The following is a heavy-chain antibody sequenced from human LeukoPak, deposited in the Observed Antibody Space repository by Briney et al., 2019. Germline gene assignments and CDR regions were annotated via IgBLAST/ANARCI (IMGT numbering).Heavy chain of an antibody. CDR1: GFIFNNYW. V-gene: IGHV3-7*03. J-gene: IGHJ6*03. Sequence: GGSLRLSCAASGFIFNNYWMTWVRQTPGKGLEWVAHIKQDGGERNYVGSVKGRFTISRDNAKNSLYLEMNNLRAEDTAVYYCAKDFDGSGWYRSYYYMDVWGKGTTVTISS. CDR3: AKDFDGSGWYRSYYYMDV. CDR2: IKQDGGER. D-gene: IGHD6-19*01.